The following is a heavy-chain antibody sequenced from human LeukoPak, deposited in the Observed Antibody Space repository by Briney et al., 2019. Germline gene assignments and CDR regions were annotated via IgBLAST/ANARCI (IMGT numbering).Heavy chain of an antibody. CDR1: GGSFSGYY. D-gene: IGHD6-13*01. V-gene: IGHV4-34*01. J-gene: IGHJ4*02. Sequence: SQTLSLTYAVYGGSFSGYYWSWIRQPPGKGLEWIGEINHRGSTNYNTSLTSRVTKSVDTTNNQFPLKPSSVTAAHNARYYRASSGPYSSGWWSSQFDFGGEGTLVRVS. CDR3: ASSGPYSSGWWSSQFDF. CDR2: INHRGST.